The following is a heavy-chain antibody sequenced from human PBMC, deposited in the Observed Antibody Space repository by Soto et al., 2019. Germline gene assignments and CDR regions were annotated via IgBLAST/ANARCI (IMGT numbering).Heavy chain of an antibody. CDR1: GGSISNHY. D-gene: IGHD7-27*01. V-gene: IGHV4-59*11. Sequence: QVQLQESGPGLVKPSETLSLTCTVSGGSISNHYWSWIRQPPGKGLEWIGYIHYNGNTNYKPPLKSRVTMSVDTSKNQISLKLSSVTAADTAVYYCTRANWYSEYWGQGTLVTVSS. CDR2: IHYNGNT. J-gene: IGHJ4*02. CDR3: TRANWYSEY.